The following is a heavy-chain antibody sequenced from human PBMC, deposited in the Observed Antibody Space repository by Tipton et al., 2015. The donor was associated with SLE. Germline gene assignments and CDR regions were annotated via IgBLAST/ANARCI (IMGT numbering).Heavy chain of an antibody. D-gene: IGHD3-22*01. Sequence: SLRLSCAASGVTFDKFAFHWVRQVPGKGLEWVSGINWASVNLGYADSVKGRFTISRDNAKNPLYLQMNNLRAEDSAIYYCAKVPRTTMIEYFFDYWGQGTLVTVSS. CDR3: AKVPRTTMIEYFFDY. J-gene: IGHJ4*02. CDR2: INWASVNL. CDR1: GVTFDKFA. V-gene: IGHV3-9*01.